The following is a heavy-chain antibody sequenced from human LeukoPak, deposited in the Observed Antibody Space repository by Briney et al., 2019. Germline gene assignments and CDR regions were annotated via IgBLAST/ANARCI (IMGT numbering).Heavy chain of an antibody. CDR1: GFSLSTSGVG. J-gene: IGHJ4*02. V-gene: IGHV2-5*01. CDR2: IYWNDDK. Sequence: SGPTLVNPTQTLTLTCTFSGFSLSTSGVGVGWSRQPPGKALEWLALIYWNDDKRYSPSLKSRVTITKDTSKNQVVLTMTNMDPVDTATYYCAHALFNYDFWSGEPCYFDYWGQGTLVTVSS. D-gene: IGHD3-3*01. CDR3: AHALFNYDFWSGEPCYFDY.